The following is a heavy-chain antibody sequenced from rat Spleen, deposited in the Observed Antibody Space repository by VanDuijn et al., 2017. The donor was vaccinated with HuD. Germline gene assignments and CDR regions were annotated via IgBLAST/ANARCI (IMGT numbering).Heavy chain of an antibody. Sequence: EVQMVESGGGLVKPGRSLKLSCAASGFTFRKYFMAWVRQAPTKGLEWVASISPSGGKTYYPDSMRGRFSISRDNAKSTLYLQMDSLRSEDTATYYCTRCYYFDYWGQGVMVTVSS. V-gene: IGHV5-25*01. J-gene: IGHJ2*01. CDR1: GFTFRKYF. CDR3: TRCYYFDY. CDR2: ISPSGGKT.